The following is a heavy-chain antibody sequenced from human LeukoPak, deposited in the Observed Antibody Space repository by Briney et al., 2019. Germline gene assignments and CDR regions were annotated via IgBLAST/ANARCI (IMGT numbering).Heavy chain of an antibody. CDR3: ARGGFSNGWSGWNYFDY. Sequence: PSETLSLTCTVSGGSITSSDYYWAWIRQPPGKGLEWIGSIYYSGNTLYNPSLKSRVTISVDTSQNQFSLKLSSVTAADTAVYYCARGGFSNGWSGWNYFDYWGQGALVTVSS. CDR2: IYYSGNT. V-gene: IGHV4-39*07. CDR1: GGSITSSDYY. D-gene: IGHD6-19*01. J-gene: IGHJ4*02.